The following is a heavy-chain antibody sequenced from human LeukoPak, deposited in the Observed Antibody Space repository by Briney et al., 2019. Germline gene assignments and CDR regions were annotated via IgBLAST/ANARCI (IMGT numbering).Heavy chain of an antibody. D-gene: IGHD5-24*01. CDR3: ARGRVEMATIDFDY. V-gene: IGHV4-61*02. CDR1: GDSISSGSYY. Sequence: SETLSLTCTVSGDSISSGSYYWSWIRQPAGKGLELIGRIHTSGSTNYNPSLKSRVTISVATSKNQFSLKLSSVTAADTAMYYCARGRVEMATIDFDYWGQGTLVTVSS. J-gene: IGHJ4*02. CDR2: IHTSGST.